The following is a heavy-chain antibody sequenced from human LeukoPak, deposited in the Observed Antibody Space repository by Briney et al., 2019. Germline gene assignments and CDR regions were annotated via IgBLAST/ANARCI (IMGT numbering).Heavy chain of an antibody. CDR2: IYSGDST. D-gene: IGHD3-10*01. V-gene: IGHV3-66*01. Sequence: PGGSLRLSCAASGFTVSSNYMSWVRQAPGKGLEWVSVIYSGDSTYYADSVKGRFTISRDNSKNTLYLQMNSLRAEDTAVYYCARGGSGSYYYYFDYWGQGTLVTVSS. CDR1: GFTVSSNY. CDR3: ARGGSGSYYYYFDY. J-gene: IGHJ4*02.